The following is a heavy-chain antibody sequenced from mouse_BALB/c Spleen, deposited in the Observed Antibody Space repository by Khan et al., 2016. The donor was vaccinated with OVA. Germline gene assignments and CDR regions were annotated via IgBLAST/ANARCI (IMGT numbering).Heavy chain of an antibody. CDR1: GYTFTSYT. J-gene: IGHJ3*01. CDR2: INPSSGYT. Sequence: QVQLQQPGAELARPGASVKMSCKASGYTFTSYTMHWVKQRPGQGLEWIGYINPSSGYTNYNQKFKDKATLTADKSSSTAYMQLSSLTSEDSACYYCARLTPYGYGAWFAYWGQGTLVTVSA. V-gene: IGHV1-4*01. D-gene: IGHD2-2*01. CDR3: ARLTPYGYGAWFAY.